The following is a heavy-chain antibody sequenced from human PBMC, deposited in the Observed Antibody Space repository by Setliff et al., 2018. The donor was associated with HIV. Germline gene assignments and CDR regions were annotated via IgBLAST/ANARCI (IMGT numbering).Heavy chain of an antibody. CDR3: ARGARLLAGYSDRWDYYYMAV. D-gene: IGHD6-13*01. CDR1: GGSIRSSSSY. Sequence: SETLSLTCTVSGGSIRSSSSYWGWIRQHPGKGLEWIGYIYYSGSTYYNPSLKSRVTISVDTSKNQFSLKVNSVTAADTAVYYCARGARLLAGYSDRWDYYYMAVWGKGTTVTVSS. CDR2: IYYSGST. J-gene: IGHJ6*03. V-gene: IGHV4-31*03.